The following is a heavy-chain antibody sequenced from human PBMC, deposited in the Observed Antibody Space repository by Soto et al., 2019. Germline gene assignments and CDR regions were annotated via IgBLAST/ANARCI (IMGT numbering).Heavy chain of an antibody. J-gene: IGHJ3*02. CDR3: ARGSRDYYDSSGPIDAFDI. D-gene: IGHD3-22*01. V-gene: IGHV1-69*13. CDR1: GGTFSSYA. CDR2: IIPIFGTA. Sequence: ASVKVSCKASGGTFSSYAISWVRQAPGQGLEWMGGIIPIFGTANYAQEFQGRVTITADESTSTAYMELSSLRSEDTAVYYCARGSRDYYDSSGPIDAFDIWGQGTMVTVSS.